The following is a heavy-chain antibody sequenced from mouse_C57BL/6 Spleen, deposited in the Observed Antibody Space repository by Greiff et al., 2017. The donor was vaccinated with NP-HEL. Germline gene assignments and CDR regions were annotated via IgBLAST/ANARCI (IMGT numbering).Heavy chain of an antibody. Sequence: VQLQQPGAELVKPGASVKMSCKASGYTFTSYWITWVKQRPGQGLEWIGDIYHGSGSTNYNEKFKSKATLTVDTSSSTAYMQLSSLTSEDSAVYYCARGSLSYYGNPAWFAYWGQGTLVTVSA. CDR3: ARGSLSYYGNPAWFAY. V-gene: IGHV1-55*01. CDR1: GYTFTSYW. CDR2: IYHGSGST. J-gene: IGHJ3*01. D-gene: IGHD2-10*01.